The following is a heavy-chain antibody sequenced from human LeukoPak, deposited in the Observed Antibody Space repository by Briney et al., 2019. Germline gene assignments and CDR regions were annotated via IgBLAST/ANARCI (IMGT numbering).Heavy chain of an antibody. CDR2: INPNSGGT. Sequence: ASVTVSCTASGDTFTGNYMHWERQTPGQGLEWMGWINPNSGGTNYAQKFQGRVTMTRDTSISTAYMELSRLRSDDTAVYYCARRVAYYYGSGSYPGPVDYWGQGTLVTVSS. CDR3: ARRVAYYYGSGSYPGPVDY. V-gene: IGHV1-2*02. CDR1: GDTFTGNY. D-gene: IGHD3-10*01. J-gene: IGHJ4*02.